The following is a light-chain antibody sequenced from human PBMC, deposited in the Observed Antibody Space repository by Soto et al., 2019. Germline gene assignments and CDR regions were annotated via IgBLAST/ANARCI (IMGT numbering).Light chain of an antibody. CDR1: QSVSSSY. Sequence: EIALTQSPGTLSLSPGERPTLSCRASQSVSSSYLAWYQQKPGQAPRLLIYGASSRATGIPDRFSGSGSGTDFTLTISRLEPEDFAVYYCQQYGSSQITFGQGTRLEIK. CDR2: GAS. J-gene: IGKJ5*01. CDR3: QQYGSSQIT. V-gene: IGKV3-20*01.